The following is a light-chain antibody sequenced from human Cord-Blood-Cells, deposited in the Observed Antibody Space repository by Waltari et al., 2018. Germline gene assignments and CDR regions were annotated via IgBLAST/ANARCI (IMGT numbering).Light chain of an antibody. CDR1: QSISSW. CDR2: DAS. Sequence: DIQMTQSPSTLSASVGDRVTITCRASQSISSWLAWYQQKPGKAPKLLIYDASSLESGVPSRFSVSGSGTEFTLTISSLQPDDFATYYCQQYNSYPYTFGQGPSCRSN. V-gene: IGKV1-5*01. CDR3: QQYNSYPYT. J-gene: IGKJ2*01.